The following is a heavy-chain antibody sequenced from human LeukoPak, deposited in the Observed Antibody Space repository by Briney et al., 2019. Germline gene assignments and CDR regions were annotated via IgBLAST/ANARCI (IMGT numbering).Heavy chain of an antibody. CDR3: AKDPLGYCSTTTCYPEY. V-gene: IGHV3-23*01. J-gene: IGHJ4*02. CDR1: GFAFNIYA. CDR2: ISDSGGTT. Sequence: GGSLRLSCAASGFAFNIYAMSWVRQAPGKGLEWVSAISDSGGTTYYADSVKGRFTISRDDSKNTLYLQMNSLRAEDTAVYYCAKDPLGYCSTTTCYPEYWGQGTLVTVSS. D-gene: IGHD2-2*01.